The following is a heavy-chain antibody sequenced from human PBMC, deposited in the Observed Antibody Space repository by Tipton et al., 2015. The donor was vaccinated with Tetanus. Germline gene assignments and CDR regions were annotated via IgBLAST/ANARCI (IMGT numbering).Heavy chain of an antibody. CDR1: GYTFTSYD. J-gene: IGHJ4*02. D-gene: IGHD4-23*01. CDR2: MNPASGNT. CDR3: ARERSGGLFEY. V-gene: IGHV1-8*01. Sequence: QSGAEVKKPGASVRVSCKASGYTFTSYDINWVRQATGQGLEWMGWMNPASGNTGYAQKFQGRVTMTRDTSTSTVYMDLSSLGSDDTAVYYCARERSGGLFEYWGQGTLVTVSS.